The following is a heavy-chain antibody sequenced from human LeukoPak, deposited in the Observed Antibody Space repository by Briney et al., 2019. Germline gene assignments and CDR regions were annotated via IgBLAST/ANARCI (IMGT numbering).Heavy chain of an antibody. CDR1: TFNFSDYG. V-gene: IGHV3-30*18. Sequence: GGSLRLSCGDSTFNFSDYGMHWVRQAPGKGLEWLALISYDGRTKFYADSLKGRFTISRDNSKNTLYLQMNSLRAEDTAVYYCAKASAMIVVVSKHSDYWGQGTLVTVSS. D-gene: IGHD3-22*01. CDR2: ISYDGRTK. J-gene: IGHJ4*02. CDR3: AKASAMIVVVSKHSDY.